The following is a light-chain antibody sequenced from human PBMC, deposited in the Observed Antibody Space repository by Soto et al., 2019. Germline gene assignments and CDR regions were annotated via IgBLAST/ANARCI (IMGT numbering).Light chain of an antibody. J-gene: IGKJ4*01. CDR3: PHYTKWPIP. CDR1: QSVGST. CDR2: AAS. V-gene: IGKV3-15*01. Sequence: SMSAAALSVYQGERATLSCRASQSVGSTLAWYQQKPGQAPRLLIYAASTRATGVPARFSGSGSGTEFTLTISSLQSEDFAVYCCPHYTKWPIPFGGGSNLAIK.